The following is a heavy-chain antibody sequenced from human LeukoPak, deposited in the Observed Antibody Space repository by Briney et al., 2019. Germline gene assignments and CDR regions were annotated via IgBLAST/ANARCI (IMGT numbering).Heavy chain of an antibody. J-gene: IGHJ4*02. Sequence: GESLRISCQASGYPFTTSWIGRVRQLPGKGLEWTAIIYAGNSDAKYSPSFQGQISISTDRSISTAYLHWSSLKASYTAIYYCAIINLADGRVNWGQGTLVTVSS. CDR2: IYAGNSDA. D-gene: IGHD5-24*01. CDR3: AIINLADGRVN. V-gene: IGHV5-51*01. CDR1: GYPFTTSW.